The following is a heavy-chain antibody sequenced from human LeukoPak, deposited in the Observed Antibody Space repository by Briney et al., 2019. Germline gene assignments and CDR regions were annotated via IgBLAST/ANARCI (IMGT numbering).Heavy chain of an antibody. V-gene: IGHV4-4*09. CDR2: IFTSGST. D-gene: IGHD2-21*01. Sequence: SETLSLTCTVSGGSISSYCWSWVRQPPGKGLEWIEYIFTSGSTDYNPSLKSRVTMSVDTSKNQLSMELRFLTAADTAVYYCATSHDVKTAPYDLWGQGTLVTVSS. J-gene: IGHJ5*02. CDR1: GGSISSYC. CDR3: ATSHDVKTAPYDL.